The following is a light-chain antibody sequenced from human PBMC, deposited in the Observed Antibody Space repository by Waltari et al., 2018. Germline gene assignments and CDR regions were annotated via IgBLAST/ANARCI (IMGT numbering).Light chain of an antibody. CDR3: QQSYSAIT. V-gene: IGKV1-39*01. CDR1: QNIGND. Sequence: DIQMTPSPSSLSASVGDRTTITCRASQNIGNDLNWYHQKPGKAPKLLIYVTSNLHSGVPSRFTGSGSGTEFTLTISSLQPEDFATYFCQQSYSAITFGQGTRLEIK. J-gene: IGKJ5*01. CDR2: VTS.